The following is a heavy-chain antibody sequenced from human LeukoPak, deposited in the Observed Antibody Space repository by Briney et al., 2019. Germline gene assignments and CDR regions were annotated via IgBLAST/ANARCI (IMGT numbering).Heavy chain of an antibody. CDR3: ARDRDGYNYFDY. V-gene: IGHV3-30*04. Sequence: GRSLRLSCAASGFTFSSYAMHWVRQAPGKGLEWGAVILYDGSNKYYADSVKGRFTISRDNSKNTLYLQMHSLRAEDKAVYYCARDRDGYNYFDYWGQGTLVTVSS. CDR1: GFTFSSYA. J-gene: IGHJ4*02. CDR2: ILYDGSNK. D-gene: IGHD5-24*01.